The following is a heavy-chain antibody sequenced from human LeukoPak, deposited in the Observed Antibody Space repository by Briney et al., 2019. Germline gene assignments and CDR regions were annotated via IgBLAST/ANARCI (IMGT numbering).Heavy chain of an antibody. CDR1: GFTVSSNY. CDR2: IYSGGDT. J-gene: IGHJ4*02. V-gene: IGHV3-66*01. CDR3: ARRSGEWYFDY. Sequence: GGSLGLTCAVSGFTVSSNYMTWVRQAPGEGLEWLSVIYSGGDTYYADSVQGRFTITRDNSRNTLYHQMNFLRADDTAVYYCARRSGEWYFDYWGQGTLVPV. D-gene: IGHD3-3*01.